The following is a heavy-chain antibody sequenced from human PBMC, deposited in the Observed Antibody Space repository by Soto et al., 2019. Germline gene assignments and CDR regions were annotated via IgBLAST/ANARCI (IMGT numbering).Heavy chain of an antibody. CDR2: INPNSGGT. V-gene: IGHV1-2*04. CDR1: GYTFTGYY. CDR3: ARDFYPLAYYFDY. J-gene: IGHJ4*02. Sequence: ASVKVSCKASGYTFTGYYMHWVRQAPGQGLEWMGWINPNSGGTNYAQKFQGWVTMTRDTSISTAYMELSRLRSDDTAVYYCARDFYPLAYYFDYWGQGTLVTVSS.